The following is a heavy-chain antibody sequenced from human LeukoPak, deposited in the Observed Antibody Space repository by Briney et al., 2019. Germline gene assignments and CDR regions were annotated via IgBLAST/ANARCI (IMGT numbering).Heavy chain of an antibody. CDR1: GFTFSNYG. CDR3: ARWDGMDV. J-gene: IGHJ6*01. CDR2: ISSSSTYI. V-gene: IGHV3-21*01. Sequence: PGGSLRLSCAASGFTFSNYGMTWVRQALGKGLEWVSSISSSSTYIDYADSVQGRFTISRDNAKNALYLQMNSLRAEDTAVYYCARWDGMDVWGQGTTVTVSS.